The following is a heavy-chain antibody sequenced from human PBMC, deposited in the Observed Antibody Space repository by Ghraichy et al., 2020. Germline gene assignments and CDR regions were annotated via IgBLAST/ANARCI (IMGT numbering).Heavy chain of an antibody. V-gene: IGHV4-39*01. CDR2: SHYSGRA. D-gene: IGHD1-1*01. CDR1: GGSITDNTYY. J-gene: IGHJ4*02. CDR3: ARSEDNVRYGNTNFDY. Sequence: SETLSLTCTVSGGSITDNTYYWGWIRQPPGKGLEWIGSSHYSGRAYYNPSLRSRLTISVDTSKNQFSLRVTSVTAADTAVYFCARSEDNVRYGNTNFDYWGRGTQVTVSS.